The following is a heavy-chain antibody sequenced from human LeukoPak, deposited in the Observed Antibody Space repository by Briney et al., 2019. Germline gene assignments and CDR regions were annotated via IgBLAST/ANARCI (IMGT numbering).Heavy chain of an antibody. V-gene: IGHV4-39*07. CDR1: GGSISSSSYY. Sequence: SETLSLTCTVSGGSISSSSYYWGWIRQPPGKGLEWIGNIYYSGSTYYNPSLKSRVTISVDTSKNQFSPKLSSVTAADTAVYYCARDYSPSVDTAMVDWFDPWGQGTLVTVSS. CDR3: ARDYSPSVDTAMVDWFDP. CDR2: IYYSGST. J-gene: IGHJ5*02. D-gene: IGHD5-18*01.